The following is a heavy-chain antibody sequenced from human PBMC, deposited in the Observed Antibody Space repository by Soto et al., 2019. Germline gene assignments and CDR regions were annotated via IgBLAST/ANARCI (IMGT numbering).Heavy chain of an antibody. CDR2: ISSSSSTI. V-gene: IGHV3-11*01. Sequence: PGGSLRLSCAASGFTFSDYYISWIRQAPGKGLEWLSSISSSSSTISYADSVKGRFTISRDNAKNSVYLQMISLRGDDTAVYYCARDANYYGMDVWGQGTTVTV. CDR1: GFTFSDYY. CDR3: ARDANYYGMDV. J-gene: IGHJ6*02.